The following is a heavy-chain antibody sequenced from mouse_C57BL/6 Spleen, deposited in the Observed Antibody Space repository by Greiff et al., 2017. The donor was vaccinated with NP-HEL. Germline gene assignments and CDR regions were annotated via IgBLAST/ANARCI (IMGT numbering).Heavy chain of an antibody. CDR2: IDPANGNT. CDR1: GFNIKNTY. D-gene: IGHD2-5*01. CDR3: ARGGFYDSNYEGKNAMDY. V-gene: IGHV14-3*01. J-gene: IGHJ4*01. Sequence: VQLKESVAELVRPGASVKLSCTASGFNIKNTYMHWVKQRPEQGLEWIGRIDPANGNTKYAPKFQGKATITADTSSNTAYLQLSSLTSEDTAIYYCARGGFYDSNYEGKNAMDYWGQGTSVTVSS.